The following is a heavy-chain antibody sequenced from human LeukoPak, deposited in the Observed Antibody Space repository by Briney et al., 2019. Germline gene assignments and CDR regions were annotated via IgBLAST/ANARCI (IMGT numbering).Heavy chain of an antibody. V-gene: IGHV3-23*01. Sequence: GGSLRLSCAASGFTFSSYAMSWVRQAPGKGLEWVSAISGSGGSTYYADSVKGRFSISRDNSKNTLYLQMNSLRAEDTAVYYCAKHTPCFPLASLVGATACYFDYWGQGTLVTVSS. D-gene: IGHD1-26*01. J-gene: IGHJ4*02. CDR1: GFTFSSYA. CDR3: AKHTPCFPLASLVGATACYFDY. CDR2: ISGSGGST.